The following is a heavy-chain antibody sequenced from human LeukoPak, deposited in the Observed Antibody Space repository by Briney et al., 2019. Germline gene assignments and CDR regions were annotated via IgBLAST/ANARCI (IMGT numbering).Heavy chain of an antibody. Sequence: GGSLRLSCAASGFTVIANYMTWVRQAPGKGLEWVSVIYSGGATHHADSVEGRFTISRDISSNTVDLQMNSLRAEDTAVYYCARAQSVEMATITYYWGQGTLVTVSS. D-gene: IGHD5-24*01. CDR3: ARAQSVEMATITYY. CDR2: IYSGGAT. CDR1: GFTVIANY. V-gene: IGHV3-66*01. J-gene: IGHJ4*02.